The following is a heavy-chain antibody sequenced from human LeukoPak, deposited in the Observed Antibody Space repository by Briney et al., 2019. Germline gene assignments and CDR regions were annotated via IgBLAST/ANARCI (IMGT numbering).Heavy chain of an antibody. CDR1: GYTFTGYY. CDR3: ARDQLRLSHITIFGVVIS. D-gene: IGHD3-3*01. J-gene: IGHJ4*02. V-gene: IGHV1-2*02. Sequence: ASVKVSCKASGYTFTGYYMHWVRQAPGQGLEWMGWINPNSGGTNYAQKFQGRVTMTRDTSISTAYMELSRLRSDDTAVYYCARDQLRLSHITIFGVVISWGQGTLVTVSS. CDR2: INPNSGGT.